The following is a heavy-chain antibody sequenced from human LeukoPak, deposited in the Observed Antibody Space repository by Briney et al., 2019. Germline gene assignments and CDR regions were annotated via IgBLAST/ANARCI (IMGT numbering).Heavy chain of an antibody. D-gene: IGHD2-2*01. Sequence: GGSLRLSCAASGFTVSSNYMSWVRQAPGKGLEWVSVIYSGGSTYYADSVEGRFTISRDNSKNTLYLQMNSLRAEDTAVYYCARAFDVPAAYDYWGQGTLVTVSS. J-gene: IGHJ4*02. CDR2: IYSGGST. V-gene: IGHV3-66*02. CDR3: ARAFDVPAAYDY. CDR1: GFTVSSNY.